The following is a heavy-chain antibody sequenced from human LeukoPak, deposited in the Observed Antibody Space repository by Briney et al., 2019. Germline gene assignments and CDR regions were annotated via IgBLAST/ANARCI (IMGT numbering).Heavy chain of an antibody. CDR2: ISGSGGST. J-gene: IGHJ4*02. CDR1: GFTFSSYA. CDR3: AKTPEGPYDFWSGYPVYYFDY. V-gene: IGHV3-23*01. D-gene: IGHD3-3*01. Sequence: SGGSLRLSCAASGFTFSSYAMSWVRQAPGKGLEWVSAISGSGGSTYYADSVKGRFTISRDNSKNTLYLQMNSLRAEDTAVYYCAKTPEGPYDFWSGYPVYYFDYWGQGTLVTVSS.